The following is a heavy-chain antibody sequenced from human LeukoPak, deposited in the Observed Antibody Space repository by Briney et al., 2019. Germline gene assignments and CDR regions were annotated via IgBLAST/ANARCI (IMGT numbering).Heavy chain of an antibody. V-gene: IGHV3-23*01. J-gene: IGHJ4*02. CDR2: ISGSGGST. Sequence: QTGGSLRLSCAASGFTFSNYAMSWVRQAPGKGLEWVSAISGSGGSTYYAGSVKGRFTISRDNSKNTLYLQMNSLRAEDTAVYYCAKDIQGWLQPAPSDYWGQGTLVTVSS. D-gene: IGHD5-24*01. CDR1: GFTFSNYA. CDR3: AKDIQGWLQPAPSDY.